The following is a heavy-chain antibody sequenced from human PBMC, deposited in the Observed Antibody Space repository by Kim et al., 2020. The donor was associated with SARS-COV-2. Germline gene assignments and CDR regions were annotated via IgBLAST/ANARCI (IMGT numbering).Heavy chain of an antibody. Sequence: GGSLRLSCAASGFTFSSYAMNWVRHAPGKGLEWVSVISGRRDTTYYADSVKGRFTISRDNSKNTLYLQMNSLRAEDTALYYCAKVMGYNYDFDGFDMWGQGTMVTVSS. J-gene: IGHJ3*02. CDR1: GFTFSSYA. CDR2: ISGRRDTT. D-gene: IGHD3-16*01. V-gene: IGHV3-23*01. CDR3: AKVMGYNYDFDGFDM.